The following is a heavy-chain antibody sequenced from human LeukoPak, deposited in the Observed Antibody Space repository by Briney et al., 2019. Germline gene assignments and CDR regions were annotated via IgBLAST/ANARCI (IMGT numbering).Heavy chain of an antibody. CDR3: ARESGGSLVDY. D-gene: IGHD6-13*01. CDR2: INPDGSWT. CDR1: GFTFNSYW. J-gene: IGHJ4*02. V-gene: IGHV3-74*01. Sequence: GGSLRLSCAASGFTFNSYWMVWFRQAPGKGLVWVSCINPDGSWTLHADSVKGRFTISRDYAKNTLYLQMNSLRAEDTAVYYCARESGGSLVDYWGQGTLVTVSS.